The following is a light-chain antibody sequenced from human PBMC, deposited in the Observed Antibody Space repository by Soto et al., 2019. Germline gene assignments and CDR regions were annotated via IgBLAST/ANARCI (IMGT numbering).Light chain of an antibody. CDR2: KAS. J-gene: IGKJ2*02. Sequence: DIQMTQSPSTLSASVGDRVTITCRASQSISSWLAWYQQKPGKAPKLLIFKASSLESGVPSRFSGGGSGTEFTFTISSLQPDDFATYYCQQYNSYPWTFGQGTNLEIK. V-gene: IGKV1-5*03. CDR3: QQYNSYPWT. CDR1: QSISSW.